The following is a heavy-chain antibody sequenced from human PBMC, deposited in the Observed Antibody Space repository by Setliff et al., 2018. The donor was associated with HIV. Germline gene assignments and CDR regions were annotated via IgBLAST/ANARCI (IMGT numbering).Heavy chain of an antibody. CDR3: ARVRYCSGGSCYGGEYWFDP. D-gene: IGHD2-15*01. V-gene: IGHV1-2*06. CDR1: GYIFTDYY. CDR2: INPNSGGT. J-gene: IGHJ5*02. Sequence: ASVKVSCKASGYIFTDYYMHWVRQAPGQELGWMGRINPNSGGTNYAQKFQGRVTMTRDTSISTAYTELSSLRSEDTAVYYCARVRYCSGGSCYGGEYWFDPWGQGTLVTVS.